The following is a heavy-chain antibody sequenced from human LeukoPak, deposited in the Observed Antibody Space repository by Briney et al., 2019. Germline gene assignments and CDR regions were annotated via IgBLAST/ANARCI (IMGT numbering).Heavy chain of an antibody. Sequence: GGSLRLSCAASGFTFSSYWMSWVRQAPGKGLEWVANIKQDGSEKYYVDSVKGRFTISRDNAKNSLYLQMNSLRAEDTAVYYCARGEEYDFWSGYDYWGQGTLVTVSS. CDR3: ARGEEYDFWSGYDY. V-gene: IGHV3-7*01. J-gene: IGHJ4*02. D-gene: IGHD3-3*01. CDR1: GFTFSSYW. CDR2: IKQDGSEK.